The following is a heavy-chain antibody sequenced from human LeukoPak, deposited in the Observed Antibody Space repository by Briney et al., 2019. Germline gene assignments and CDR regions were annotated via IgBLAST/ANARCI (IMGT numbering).Heavy chain of an antibody. Sequence: QSGGSLRLSCAASGFTFDDYAMHWVRQAPGKGLEWVSGISWNSGSIGYADSVKGRFTISRDNAKNSLYLQMDSLRAEDTAVYYCARELMGATMGGQDYWGQGTLVTVSS. D-gene: IGHD1-26*01. J-gene: IGHJ4*02. CDR2: ISWNSGSI. CDR1: GFTFDDYA. CDR3: ARELMGATMGGQDY. V-gene: IGHV3-9*01.